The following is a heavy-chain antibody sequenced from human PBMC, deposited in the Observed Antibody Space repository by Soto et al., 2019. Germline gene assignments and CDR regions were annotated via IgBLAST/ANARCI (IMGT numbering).Heavy chain of an antibody. V-gene: IGHV6-1*01. D-gene: IGHD2-2*01. CDR1: GDSVSSNSAA. CDR2: TYYRSKWYN. J-gene: IGHJ5*02. CDR3: ARGQGNCSSTSCYLIGNWFDP. Sequence: LSLTCAISGDSVSSNSAAWNWIRQSPSRGLEWLGRTYYRSKWYNDYAVSVKSRITINPDTSKNQFSLQLNSVTPEDTAVYYCARGQGNCSSTSCYLIGNWFDPWGQGTLVTVSS.